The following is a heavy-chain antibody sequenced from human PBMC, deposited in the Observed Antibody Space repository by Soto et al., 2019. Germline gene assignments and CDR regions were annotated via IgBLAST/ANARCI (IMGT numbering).Heavy chain of an antibody. D-gene: IGHD2-8*01. CDR1: GGSISSGGYY. J-gene: IGHJ6*02. CDR3: ARAAYCTNGVCYRVPHYYYYGMDV. CDR2: IYYSGST. Sequence: PSETLSLTCTVSGGSISSGGYYWSWIRQHPGKGLEWIGYIYYSGSTYYNPSLKSRVTISVDTSKNQFSLKLSSVTAADTAVYYCARAAYCTNGVCYRVPHYYYYGMDVWGQGTRSPSP. V-gene: IGHV4-31*03.